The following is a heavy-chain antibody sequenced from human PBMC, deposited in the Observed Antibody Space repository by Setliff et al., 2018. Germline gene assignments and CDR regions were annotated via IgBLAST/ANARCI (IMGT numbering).Heavy chain of an antibody. Sequence: ASVKVSCKASGYTFTSYGISWVRQAPGQGLEWMGWISAHNGNTNYAQKLQGRVTMTTDTSTSTAYMELRSLRSDDTAVYYCARGYSSSWQSRMGFDPWGQGTLVTVSS. CDR2: ISAHNGNT. V-gene: IGHV1-18*01. J-gene: IGHJ5*02. D-gene: IGHD6-13*01. CDR1: GYTFTSYG. CDR3: ARGYSSSWQSRMGFDP.